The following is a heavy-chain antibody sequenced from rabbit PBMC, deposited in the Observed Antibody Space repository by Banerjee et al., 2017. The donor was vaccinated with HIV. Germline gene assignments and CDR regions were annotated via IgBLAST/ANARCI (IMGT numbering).Heavy chain of an antibody. V-gene: IGHV1S45*01. CDR2: IYTSSGST. Sequence: QEQLEESGGDLVKPEGSLTLTCTASGIDFSSYYYMCWVRQAPGKGLELIACIYTSSGSTYYASWAKGRFTISKTSSTTVTLQMTSLTAADTATYFCAEGFRGFYLWGPGTLVTVS. CDR3: AEGFRGFYL. J-gene: IGHJ4*01. CDR1: GIDFSSYYY. D-gene: IGHD5-1*01.